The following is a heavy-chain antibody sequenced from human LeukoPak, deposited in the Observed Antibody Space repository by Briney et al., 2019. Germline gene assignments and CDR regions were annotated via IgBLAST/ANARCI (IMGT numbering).Heavy chain of an antibody. CDR1: GFVCSDYN. V-gene: IGHV3-21*06. CDR2: ISSSSRYI. Sequence: GGSLRLSCAASGFVCSDYNINWVRQAPGKGLEWVAFISSSSRYIYYADSLQGRVAISRDNAKNSLDLQLNSLRAEDTAMYYCTRVDNCGGDCGAFDLWGHGTMVIVSS. J-gene: IGHJ3*01. CDR3: TRVDNCGGDCGAFDL. D-gene: IGHD2-21*02.